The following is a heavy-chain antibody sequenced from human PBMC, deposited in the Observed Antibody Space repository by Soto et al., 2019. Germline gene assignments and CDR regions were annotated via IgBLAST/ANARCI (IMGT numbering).Heavy chain of an antibody. Sequence: ASGKVSCKASGYTFTSYGISWVRQAPGQGLEWMGWINPNSGGTNYAQKFQGWVTMTRDTSISTAYMELSRLRSDDTAVYYCARGDSSSSGSYYYYGMDVWGQGTTVNVSS. J-gene: IGHJ6*02. V-gene: IGHV1-2*04. CDR2: INPNSGGT. D-gene: IGHD6-6*01. CDR1: GYTFTSYG. CDR3: ARGDSSSSGSYYYYGMDV.